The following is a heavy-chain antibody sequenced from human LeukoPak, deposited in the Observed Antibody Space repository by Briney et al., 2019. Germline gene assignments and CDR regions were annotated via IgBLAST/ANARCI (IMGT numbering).Heavy chain of an antibody. Sequence: HPGGSLRLSCAASGFTFSSYAMSWVRQAPGKGLEWVANIKQDGSEKYYVDSVKGRFTISRDNAKNSLYLQMNSLRAEDTAVYYCARADSSIAARLSRSSIFNYYYYMDVWGKGTTVTVPS. J-gene: IGHJ6*03. CDR3: ARADSSIAARLSRSSIFNYYYYMDV. D-gene: IGHD6-6*01. V-gene: IGHV3-7*01. CDR1: GFTFSSYA. CDR2: IKQDGSEK.